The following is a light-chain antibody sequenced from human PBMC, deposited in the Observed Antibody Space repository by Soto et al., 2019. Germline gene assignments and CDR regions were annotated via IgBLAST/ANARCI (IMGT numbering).Light chain of an antibody. Sequence: QMTQSPSTLSASVGDRVTITCRAGQSIGSYLGWYQQKPGKAPKRLIYAASSLQSGVPSRFSGSGSGTEFTLTISSLQSEDFAVYYCQQYENWPLTFGGRTKVDI. V-gene: IGKV1-17*01. CDR2: AAS. CDR1: QSIGSY. CDR3: QQYENWPLT. J-gene: IGKJ4*01.